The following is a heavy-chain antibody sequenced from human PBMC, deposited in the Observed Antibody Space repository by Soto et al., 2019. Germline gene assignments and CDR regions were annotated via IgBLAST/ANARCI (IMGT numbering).Heavy chain of an antibody. D-gene: IGHD6-13*01. CDR3: AKDLWYSNSWYGSDY. V-gene: IGHV3-23*01. Sequence: EVQLLESGGGLVQPGGSLRLSCAASGFTFSSYARNWVRQAPGKGLGWVSFINSAGTTYNADSVKGRFTISRDNSKNTLYLQMSSLRAEDTAVYYCAKDLWYSNSWYGSDYWGQGTLVTVSS. J-gene: IGHJ4*02. CDR1: GFTFSSYA. CDR2: INSAGTT.